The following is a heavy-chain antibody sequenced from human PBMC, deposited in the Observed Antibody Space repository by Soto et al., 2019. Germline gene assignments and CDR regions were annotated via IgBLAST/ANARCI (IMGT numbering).Heavy chain of an antibody. V-gene: IGHV3-33*01. CDR2: IWYDGSNK. Sequence: QVQLVESGGGVVQPGGSLRLSCAASGFMFSSYGMHWVRQAPGKGLEWVAVIWYDGSNKYYVESVKGRFTISRDNSKNPVYLQMNALRAEDTAVYFCARDTGGNPHYGLDVWGQGTRVTVSS. J-gene: IGHJ6*02. CDR3: ARDTGGNPHYGLDV. CDR1: GFMFSSYG. D-gene: IGHD3-10*01.